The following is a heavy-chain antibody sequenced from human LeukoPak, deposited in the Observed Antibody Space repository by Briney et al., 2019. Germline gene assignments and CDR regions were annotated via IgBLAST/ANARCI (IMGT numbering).Heavy chain of an antibody. CDR3: SKDDLGGSSGWYYFDY. Sequence: PGGSLRLSCAASGFTFSNAWMSWVRQAPGKGLEWVSAIGGSGGSTYYADSVKGRFTISRDISKNTLYLQMISLRAEDTDVYYCSKDDLGGSSGWYYFDYWGQGTLVTVSS. CDR1: GFTFSNAW. D-gene: IGHD6-19*01. CDR2: IGGSGGST. V-gene: IGHV3-23*01. J-gene: IGHJ4*02.